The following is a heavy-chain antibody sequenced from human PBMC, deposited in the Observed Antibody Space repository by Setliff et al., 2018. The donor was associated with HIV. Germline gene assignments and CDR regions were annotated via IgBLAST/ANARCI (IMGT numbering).Heavy chain of an antibody. D-gene: IGHD2-8*01. J-gene: IGHJ3*01. CDR1: GYTFTGYF. Sequence: GASVKVSCKASGYTFTGYFIHWVRQAPGQGLEWMGRINPNSGGTNYAQKFQGRVTMTRDTSISTAHMELSRLRSDDTAVYYCATKVHCTNCVCLDAFDAWGQGTMFTVS. CDR2: INPNSGGT. CDR3: ATKVHCTNCVCLDAFDA. V-gene: IGHV1-2*06.